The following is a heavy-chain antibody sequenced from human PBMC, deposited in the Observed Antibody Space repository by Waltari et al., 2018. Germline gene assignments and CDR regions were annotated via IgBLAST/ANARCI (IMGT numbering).Heavy chain of an antibody. CDR2: IYYSGST. Sequence: QVQLQESGPGLVKPSQTLSLTCTVPGGSISSGDYHWSWIRPPPGKGLEWIGYIYYSGSTYYNPSLKSRVTISVDTSKNQFSLKLSSVTAADTAVYYCAGHPNWNYAADIWGQGTMVTVSS. J-gene: IGHJ3*02. D-gene: IGHD1-7*01. CDR1: GGSISSGDYH. CDR3: AGHPNWNYAADI. V-gene: IGHV4-30-4*08.